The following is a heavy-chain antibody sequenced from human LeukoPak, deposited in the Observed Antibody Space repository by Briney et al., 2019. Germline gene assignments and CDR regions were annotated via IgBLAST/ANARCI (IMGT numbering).Heavy chain of an antibody. Sequence: VASVKVFCKASGYTFTSYDINWVRQAPGQGLEWMGWINPNSGGTNYAQKFQGRVTMTRDTSISTAYMELSRLRSDDTAVYYCAMTLLPDSGTSKMLAFDIWGQGTMVTVSS. CDR1: GYTFTSYD. CDR2: INPNSGGT. J-gene: IGHJ3*02. V-gene: IGHV1-2*02. D-gene: IGHD1-7*01. CDR3: AMTLLPDSGTSKMLAFDI.